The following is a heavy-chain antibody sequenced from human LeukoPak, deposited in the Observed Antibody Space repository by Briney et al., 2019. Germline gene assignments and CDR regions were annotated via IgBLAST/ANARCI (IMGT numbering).Heavy chain of an antibody. J-gene: IGHJ3*02. V-gene: IGHV4-38-2*02. CDR1: GDSISSYY. CDR2: IYPGGST. CDR3: ARDPHCSSGSCLDAFDI. Sequence: SETLSLTCTVSGDSISSYYWGWIRQAPGKGLEWIGNIYPGGSTSYYNPSLKSRVTISVDTSKNQFSLKLSSVTAADTAVYYCARDPHCSSGSCLDAFDIWGQGTMVTVSS. D-gene: IGHD2-15*01.